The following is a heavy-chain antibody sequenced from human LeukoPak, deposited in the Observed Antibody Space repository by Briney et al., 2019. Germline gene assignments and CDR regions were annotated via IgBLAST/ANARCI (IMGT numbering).Heavy chain of an antibody. V-gene: IGHV1-18*01. CDR2: INAYNGNT. D-gene: IGHD6-13*01. Sequence: ASVKVSCKASGYTFTSYDISWVRQAPGQGLEWMGWINAYNGNTNYARKLQGRVTMTTDTSTSTAYMELRSLRSDDSAVYFCARVPIPPYSSSWYQPFDYWGQGTLVTVSS. J-gene: IGHJ4*02. CDR1: GYTFTSYD. CDR3: ARVPIPPYSSSWYQPFDY.